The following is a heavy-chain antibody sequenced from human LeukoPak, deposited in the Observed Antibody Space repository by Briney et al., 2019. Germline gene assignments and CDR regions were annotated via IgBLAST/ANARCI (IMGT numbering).Heavy chain of an antibody. CDR3: ARGAGGHYDILTGYLYYFDY. CDR1: GGSISSGGYS. V-gene: IGHV4-30-4*07. Sequence: SQTLSLTCAVSGGSISSGGYSWSWIRQPPGKGLEWIGYIYYSGSTYYNPSLKSRVTISVDTSKTHFSLRLSSVTAADTAVYYCARGAGGHYDILTGYLYYFDYWGQGTLVTVSS. J-gene: IGHJ4*02. D-gene: IGHD3-9*01. CDR2: IYYSGST.